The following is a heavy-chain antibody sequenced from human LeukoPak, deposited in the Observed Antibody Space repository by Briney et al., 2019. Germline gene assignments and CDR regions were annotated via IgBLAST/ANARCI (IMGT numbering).Heavy chain of an antibody. D-gene: IGHD6-6*01. V-gene: IGHV3-30*02. J-gene: IGHJ5*02. CDR2: IHFDGYSK. CDR3: AKGSSSNWFDP. CDR1: GFTFSYYG. Sequence: GGSLRLSCAASGFTFSYYGMHWVRQAPGQGLEWVAYIHFDGYSKYYADSVKGRLTISRDNSKNTLYLQMNSLRAEDTAVYYCAKGSSSNWFDPWGQGTLVTVSS.